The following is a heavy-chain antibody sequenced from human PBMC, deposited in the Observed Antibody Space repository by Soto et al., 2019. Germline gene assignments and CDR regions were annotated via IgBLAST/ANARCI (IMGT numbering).Heavy chain of an antibody. D-gene: IGHD1-26*01. CDR2: IYHSGST. V-gene: IGHV4-30-2*01. Sequence: SETLSLTCAVYGGSGGSFSGYSWSWIRQPPGKGLEWIGYIYHSGSTYYNPSLKSRVTISVDRSKNQFSLKLSSVTAADTAVYYCASNRGGIPNIFDYWGEVTLITVSS. J-gene: IGHJ4*02. CDR3: ASNRGGIPNIFDY. CDR1: GGSGGSFSGYS.